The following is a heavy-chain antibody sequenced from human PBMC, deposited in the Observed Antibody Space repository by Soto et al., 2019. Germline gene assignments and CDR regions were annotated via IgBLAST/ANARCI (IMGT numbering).Heavy chain of an antibody. V-gene: IGHV5-51*01. CDR2: IYPGDSDT. CDR1: GYSFTSYW. CDR3: ARREISREYKYNWFDP. J-gene: IGHJ5*02. Sequence: GESLKISCKGSGYSFTSYWIGWVRQMPGKGLEWMGIIYPGDSDTRYSPSFQGQVTISADKSISTAYLQWSSLKASDTAMYYCARREISREYKYNWFDPWGQGTLVTVSS. D-gene: IGHD1-1*01.